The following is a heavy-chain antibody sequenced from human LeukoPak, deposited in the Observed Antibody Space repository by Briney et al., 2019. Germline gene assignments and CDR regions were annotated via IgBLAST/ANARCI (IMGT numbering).Heavy chain of an antibody. Sequence: PGASLRLSCAASGFTFSNYAMSWVRQAAGKGLEWVSAISGSGGSRYYPDSVKGRFTISRDNSKNTLYLQMNSLRAEDTAVYYCAKERDSRGYFDYWGQGTLVTVSS. D-gene: IGHD3-22*01. J-gene: IGHJ4*02. CDR1: GFTFSNYA. CDR3: AKERDSRGYFDY. V-gene: IGHV3-23*01. CDR2: ISGSGGSR.